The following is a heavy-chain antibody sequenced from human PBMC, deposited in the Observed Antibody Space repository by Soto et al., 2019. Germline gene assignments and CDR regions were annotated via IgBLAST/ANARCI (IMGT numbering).Heavy chain of an antibody. V-gene: IGHV3-48*03. CDR3: ASLAPYYGSGSYDY. CDR2: ISSSGSTI. Sequence: GGSLRLSCAASGFTFSSYEMNWVRQAPGKGLEWVSYISSSGSTIYYADSVKGRFTISRDNAKNSLYLQMNSLRAEDTAVCYCASLAPYYGSGSYDYWGQGTLVTVSS. CDR1: GFTFSSYE. D-gene: IGHD3-10*01. J-gene: IGHJ4*02.